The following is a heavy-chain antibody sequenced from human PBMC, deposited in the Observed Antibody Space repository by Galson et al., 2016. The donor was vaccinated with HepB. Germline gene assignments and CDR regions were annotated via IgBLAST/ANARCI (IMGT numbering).Heavy chain of an antibody. Sequence: SLRLSCAASGFTFSSYGMHWVRQAPGKGLEWVAVISNDGSNKDYADSVKGRFTISRDNSKKTLYLQMNSLRAEDTGVYYCAKAWWDLLGHFDYWGQGTLVTVSS. CDR2: ISNDGSNK. V-gene: IGHV3-30*18. D-gene: IGHD1-26*01. CDR1: GFTFSSYG. J-gene: IGHJ4*02. CDR3: AKAWWDLLGHFDY.